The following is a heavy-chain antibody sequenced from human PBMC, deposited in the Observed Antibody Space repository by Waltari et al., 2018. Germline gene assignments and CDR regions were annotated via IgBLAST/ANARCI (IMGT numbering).Heavy chain of an antibody. D-gene: IGHD2-8*01. J-gene: IGHJ4*02. CDR2: IPGDGGST. Sequence: VQVLESGGGLVQPGGSLRLSCAASGFTFSSYSMTWVRQAPGKGWEWVSAIPGDGGSTYYADSVKGRFTISRDNSKNTVYLQMNSLRAEDTAIYYCAKDRQGVWDYWGQGTLVTVSS. CDR1: GFTFSSYS. V-gene: IGHV3-23*01. CDR3: AKDRQGVWDY.